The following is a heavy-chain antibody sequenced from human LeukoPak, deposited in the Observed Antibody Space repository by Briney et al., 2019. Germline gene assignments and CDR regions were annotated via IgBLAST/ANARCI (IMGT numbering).Heavy chain of an antibody. D-gene: IGHD3-3*01. J-gene: IGHJ4*02. CDR1: GGSISRYY. V-gene: IGHV4-59*01. CDR2: IYYSGTT. Sequence: SETLSLTCTVSGGSISRYYWSWIRQPPGKGLEWIGYIYYSGTTDNNPSLKSRVTISIDTSKKQFSLRLSSVTAADTAVYYCARGPSVLRSNSGFDYWGLGTLVTVSS. CDR3: ARGPSVLRSNSGFDY.